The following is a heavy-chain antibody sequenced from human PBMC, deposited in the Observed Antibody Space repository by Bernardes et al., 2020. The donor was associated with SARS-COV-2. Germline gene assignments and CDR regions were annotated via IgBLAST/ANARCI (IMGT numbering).Heavy chain of an antibody. J-gene: IGHJ6*02. D-gene: IGHD3-16*01. CDR1: GFTFSSYW. CDR3: ARDRAGGEPHGMDV. CDR2: IKQDGSEI. Sequence: GGSLRLSCAASGFTFSSYWMSWVRQAPDGKGPEWVANIKQDGSEIYYVDSVKGRFTISRDNAKKSLYLQINSLRAEDTAVYYCARDRAGGEPHGMDVWGQGTTVTVSS. V-gene: IGHV3-7*01.